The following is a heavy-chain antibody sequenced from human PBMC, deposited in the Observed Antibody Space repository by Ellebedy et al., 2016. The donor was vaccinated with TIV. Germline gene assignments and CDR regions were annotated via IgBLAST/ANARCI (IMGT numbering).Heavy chain of an antibody. CDR1: GFTVSSNY. CDR3: ARGIKGRNAFDI. CDR2: IYSGGST. J-gene: IGHJ3*02. Sequence: GGSLRLSCAASGFTVSSNYMSWVRQAPGKGLEWVSVIYSGGSTFCADSVKGRFTISRDNSKNTLYLQMNSLRAEDTAVYYWARGIKGRNAFDIWGQGTMVTVSS. D-gene: IGHD1-26*01. V-gene: IGHV3-53*01.